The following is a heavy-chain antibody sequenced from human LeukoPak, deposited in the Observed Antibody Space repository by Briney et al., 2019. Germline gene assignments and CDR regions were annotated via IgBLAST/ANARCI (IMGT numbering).Heavy chain of an antibody. J-gene: IGHJ6*03. Sequence: APVKVSCKASGYTFTSYYMHWVRQAPGQGLEWMGIINPSIGSTSYAQKFQARVTMTRDTSTSTVYMELSSLRTEDTAVYYCARGPYEQLGRYWTYYYYYYMDVWGKGTTVTVSS. CDR2: INPSIGST. D-gene: IGHD6-13*01. V-gene: IGHV1-46*01. CDR1: GYTFTSYY. CDR3: ARGPYEQLGRYWTYYYYYYMDV.